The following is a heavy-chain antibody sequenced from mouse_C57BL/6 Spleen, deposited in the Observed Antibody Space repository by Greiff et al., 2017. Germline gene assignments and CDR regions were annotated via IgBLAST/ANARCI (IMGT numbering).Heavy chain of an antibody. CDR1: GYTFTSYW. Sequence: QVQLQQSGAELVKPGASVKMSCKASGYTFTSYWITWVKQRPGQGLEWIGDIYPGSGSTNYNEKFKSKATLTVDTSSSTAYMQLSSLTSEDSAVYYCARSLDSSGYGYWGQGTTLTVSS. D-gene: IGHD3-2*02. J-gene: IGHJ2*01. V-gene: IGHV1-55*01. CDR3: ARSLDSSGYGY. CDR2: IYPGSGST.